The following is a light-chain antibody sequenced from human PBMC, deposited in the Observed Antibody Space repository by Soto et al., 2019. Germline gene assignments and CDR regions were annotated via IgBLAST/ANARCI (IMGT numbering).Light chain of an antibody. V-gene: IGKV2-28*01. CDR1: QSLLDSNGYNY. J-gene: IGKJ2*01. CDR2: LGS. Sequence: DIVMTQSPLSLPVTPGEPASISCGSSQSLLDSNGYNYLDWYLQKPGQSPQLLIYLGSNRASGVPDRFSGSGSGTDFTLRISSVEAEDFGLYYCMQALQAPYTFGQGTKLEIK. CDR3: MQALQAPYT.